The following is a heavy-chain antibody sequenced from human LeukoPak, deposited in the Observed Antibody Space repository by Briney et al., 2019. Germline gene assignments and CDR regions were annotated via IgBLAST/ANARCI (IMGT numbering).Heavy chain of an antibody. CDR2: IYISGST. CDR1: GASINSHY. J-gene: IGHJ4*02. Sequence: PSETLSLTCTVSGASINSHYWSWIRQPAGKGLEWVGRIYISGSTNYNSSLQSRVTMSVDTSKNQFSLKLTSVTAADTAVYYCARALNPLPGTYYFDYWGQGTLVTVSS. CDR3: ARALNPLPGTYYFDY. V-gene: IGHV4-4*07. D-gene: IGHD2-15*01.